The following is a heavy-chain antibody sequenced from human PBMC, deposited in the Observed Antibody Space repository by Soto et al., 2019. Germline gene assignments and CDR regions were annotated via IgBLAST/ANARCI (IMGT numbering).Heavy chain of an antibody. CDR2: IYYSGST. CDR1: GGSISSYY. V-gene: IGHV4-59*01. CDR3: ASSTMVRGALGAFDI. D-gene: IGHD3-10*01. J-gene: IGHJ3*02. Sequence: SETLSLTCTVSGGSISSYYWSWIRQPPGKGLEWIGYIYYSGSTNYNPSLESRVTISVDTSKNQFSLKLSSVTAADTAVYYCASSTMVRGALGAFDIWGQGTMVTVSS.